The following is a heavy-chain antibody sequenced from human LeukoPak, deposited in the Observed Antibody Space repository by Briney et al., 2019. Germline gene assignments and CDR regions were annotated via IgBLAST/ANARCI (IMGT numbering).Heavy chain of an antibody. Sequence: SETLSPTCAVYGGTFTDYYWSWIRQPPGKGLEWIGEINHSGSPNYNPSLKSRVLMSVDTSKNQFSLRLNSLTAADTAVYFCARTRRTSGWHLDYWGQGTPVTVSS. V-gene: IGHV4-34*01. J-gene: IGHJ4*02. CDR3: ARTRRTSGWHLDY. CDR1: GGTFTDYY. D-gene: IGHD6-19*01. CDR2: INHSGSP.